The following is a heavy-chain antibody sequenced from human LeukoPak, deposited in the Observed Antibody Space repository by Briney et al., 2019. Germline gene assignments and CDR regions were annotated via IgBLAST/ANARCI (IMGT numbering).Heavy chain of an antibody. J-gene: IGHJ4*02. Sequence: SETLSLTCTVSGGSISSGGYYWSWIRQHPGKGPEWIGYIYYSGSTYYNPSLKSRVTISVDTSKNQFPLKLSSVTAADTAVYYCARDRRIGEHDYWGQGTLVTVSS. D-gene: IGHD1/OR15-1a*01. CDR2: IYYSGST. V-gene: IGHV4-31*03. CDR3: ARDRRIGEHDY. CDR1: GGSISSGGYY.